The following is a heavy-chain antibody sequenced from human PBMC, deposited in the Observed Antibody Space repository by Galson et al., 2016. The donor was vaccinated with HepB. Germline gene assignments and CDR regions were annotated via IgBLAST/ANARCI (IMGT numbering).Heavy chain of an antibody. D-gene: IGHD6-19*01. J-gene: IGHJ4*02. CDR2: ICGRCGDM. Sequence: SLRLSCAASGFTFDKYGMTWFRQAPGKGLEWVSTICGRCGDMDYADSVKGRFTISRDDSKNTLYLHMNSLRVEDTAIYYCAIHPSQWHDLLLGNWAQGTLVTVSA. CDR3: AIHPSQWHDLLLGN. V-gene: IGHV3-23*01. CDR1: GFTFDKYG.